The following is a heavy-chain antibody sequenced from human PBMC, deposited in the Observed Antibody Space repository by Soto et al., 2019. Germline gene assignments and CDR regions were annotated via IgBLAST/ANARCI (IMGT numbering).Heavy chain of an antibody. D-gene: IGHD1-26*01. V-gene: IGHV3-21*01. CDR2: ISSSSSYI. CDR1: GFTFSSYS. J-gene: IGHJ6*02. CDR3: AREERIVGATRGMDV. Sequence: EVQLVESGGGLVKPGGSLRLSCAASGFTFSSYSMNWVRQAPGKGLEWVSSISSSSSYIYYADSVKGRFTISRDNAKNSLYRQMNSLRAEDTAVYYCAREERIVGATRGMDVWGQGTTVTVSS.